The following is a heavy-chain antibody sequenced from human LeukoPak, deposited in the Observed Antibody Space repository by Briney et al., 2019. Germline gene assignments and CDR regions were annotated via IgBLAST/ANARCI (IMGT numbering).Heavy chain of an antibody. D-gene: IGHD4-17*01. Sequence: PGGSLRLSCAASGFTFSSYGMHWVRQAPGKGLEWVAFIRYDGSNKYYADSVKGRFTISRDNSKNTLYLQMNSLRAEDTAVYYCAKDQGGYGDPGRYFQHWGQGTLVTVSS. J-gene: IGHJ1*01. CDR2: IRYDGSNK. CDR3: AKDQGGYGDPGRYFQH. V-gene: IGHV3-30*02. CDR1: GFTFSSYG.